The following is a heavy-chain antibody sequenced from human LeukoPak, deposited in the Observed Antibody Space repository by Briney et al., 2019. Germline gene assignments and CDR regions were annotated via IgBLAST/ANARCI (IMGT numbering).Heavy chain of an antibody. V-gene: IGHV3-74*01. CDR3: ASVPDSSGYYN. J-gene: IGHJ4*02. CDR2: INSDGSGT. CDR1: GFTLGSYW. D-gene: IGHD3-22*01. Sequence: GGSLSLSCAASGFTLGSYWMHWVRQAPGKGLVWVSRINSDGSGTSYADSVKGRFTISRDNAKNTLYLQMNSLRAEDTAVYYCASVPDSSGYYNWGQGTLVTVSS.